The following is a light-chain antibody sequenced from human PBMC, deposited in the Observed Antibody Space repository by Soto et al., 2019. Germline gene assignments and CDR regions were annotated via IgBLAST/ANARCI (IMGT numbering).Light chain of an antibody. V-gene: IGLV2-14*01. Sequence: ALTQPASVSGSPGQSITISCTGTSSDVGGYNYVSWYQQHPGKAPKLMIYDVSNRPSGVSNRFSGSKSGNTASLTISGLQAEDEADYYCSSYTSSSTLYVFGTGTRSPS. CDR1: SSDVGGYNY. CDR3: SSYTSSSTLYV. CDR2: DVS. J-gene: IGLJ1*01.